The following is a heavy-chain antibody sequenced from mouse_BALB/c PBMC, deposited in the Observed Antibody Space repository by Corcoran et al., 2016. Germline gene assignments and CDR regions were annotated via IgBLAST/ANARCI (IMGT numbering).Heavy chain of an antibody. CDR2: ISCYNGAT. Sequence: LVKTGASVKISCKASGYSFTGYYMHWVKQSHGKSLEWIGYISCYNGATSYNQKFKGKATFSVDTSSSTAYMQFNSLTSEDSAVYYGARENYYGSSSSAMDYWGQGTSVTVSS. CDR1: GYSFTGYY. CDR3: ARENYYGSSSSAMDY. D-gene: IGHD1-1*01. J-gene: IGHJ4*01. V-gene: IGHV1S34*01.